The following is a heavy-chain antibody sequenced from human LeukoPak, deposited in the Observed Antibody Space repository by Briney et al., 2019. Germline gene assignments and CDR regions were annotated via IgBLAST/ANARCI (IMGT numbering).Heavy chain of an antibody. CDR3: VLAPNSNWFDF. Sequence: PSETLSLTCSVSGDSISGFYWNWIRQSPGKGLEWIAVTHYSGTTNYNPSLKSRVTISIDTSRQQFFLKLSSVTAADTAVYYCVLAPNSNWFDFWGQGTRVTVSS. J-gene: IGHJ5*01. CDR2: THYSGTT. CDR1: GDSISGFY. D-gene: IGHD2-8*01. V-gene: IGHV4-59*12.